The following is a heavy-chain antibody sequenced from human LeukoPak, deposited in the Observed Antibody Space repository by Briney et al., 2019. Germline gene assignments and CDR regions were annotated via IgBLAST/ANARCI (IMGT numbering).Heavy chain of an antibody. CDR1: GFTFSSYG. CDR3: AKRRIGYYYDSSGNDAFDI. J-gene: IGHJ3*02. CDR2: ISYDGSNK. D-gene: IGHD3-22*01. V-gene: IGHV3-30*18. Sequence: PGGSLRLSCAASGFTFSSYGMHWVRQAPGKGLEWVAVISYDGSNKYYADSAKGRFTISRDNSKNTLYLQMNSLRAEDTAVYYCAKRRIGYYYDSSGNDAFDIWGQGTMVTVSS.